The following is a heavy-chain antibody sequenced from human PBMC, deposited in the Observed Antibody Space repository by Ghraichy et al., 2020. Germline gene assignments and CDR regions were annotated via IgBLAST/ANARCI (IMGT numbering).Heavy chain of an antibody. CDR3: ARGINYFDP. Sequence: SVKVSCKASGYTFINYGITWVRQAPGQGLEWLGWITTKSGNTQYGWKFQGRVTMTTDTSTTTTYMELRSLRSDDTAVYYCARGINYFDPWGQGTLVTVSS. CDR1: GYTFINYG. D-gene: IGHD5-24*01. CDR2: ITTKSGNT. J-gene: IGHJ5*02. V-gene: IGHV1-18*01.